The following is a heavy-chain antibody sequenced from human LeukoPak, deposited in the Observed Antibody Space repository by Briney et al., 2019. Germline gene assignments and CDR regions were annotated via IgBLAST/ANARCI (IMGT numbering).Heavy chain of an antibody. CDR3: AKDPTDFDSSGQTYFDY. D-gene: IGHD3-22*01. Sequence: GWSLRLSCAASGFTFSSCAMSWVRQAPGKGLEWVSAISTSGGRTFYADSVKGRFTISRDNSKNTLYLQMNSLKAEDTAIYYCAKDPTDFDSSGQTYFDYWGQGTLVTVSS. V-gene: IGHV3-23*01. J-gene: IGHJ4*02. CDR2: ISTSGGRT. CDR1: GFTFSSCA.